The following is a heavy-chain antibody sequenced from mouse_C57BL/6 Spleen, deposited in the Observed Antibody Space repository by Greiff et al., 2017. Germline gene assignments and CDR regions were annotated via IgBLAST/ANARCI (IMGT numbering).Heavy chain of an antibody. CDR2: IYPGDGDT. D-gene: IGHD6-1*01. V-gene: IGHV1-82*01. Sequence: VKLLESGPELVKPGASVKISCQASGYAFRSSWMNWVKQRPGKGLEWIGRIYPGDGDTNYNGKFKGKATLTADKSSSTAYMQLSSLTSEDSAVYFCARSSGDAMDYWGQGTSVTVSS. J-gene: IGHJ4*01. CDR1: GYAFRSSW. CDR3: ARSSGDAMDY.